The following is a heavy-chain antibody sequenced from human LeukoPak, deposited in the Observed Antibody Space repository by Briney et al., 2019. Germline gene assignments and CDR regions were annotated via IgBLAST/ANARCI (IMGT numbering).Heavy chain of an antibody. CDR3: ARSLRGYCSSTSCYESGFDP. J-gene: IGHJ5*02. CDR2: IYYSGST. Sequence: SETPSLTCTVSGGSISSSSYYWGWIRQPPGKGLEWIGSIYYSGSTYYNPSLKSRVTISVDTSKNQFSLKLSSVTAADTAVYYCARSLRGYCSSTSCYESGFDPWGQGTLVTVSS. D-gene: IGHD2-2*01. CDR1: GGSISSSSYY. V-gene: IGHV4-39*01.